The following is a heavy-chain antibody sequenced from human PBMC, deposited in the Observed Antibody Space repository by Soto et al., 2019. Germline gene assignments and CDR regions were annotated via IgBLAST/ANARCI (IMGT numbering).Heavy chain of an antibody. J-gene: IGHJ6*02. CDR1: DGSIRRSTCY. Sequence: SETLSLTCTVSDGSIRRSTCYWGWIRQPPGKGLEWIGSVHYTGSTYYNPSLKSRVTMSVDTSTSTVYMELSSLRSEDTAVYYCARERTTLAYGMDVWGQGTTVTVSS. CDR2: VHYTGST. CDR3: ARERTTLAYGMDV. V-gene: IGHV4-39*07. D-gene: IGHD1-1*01.